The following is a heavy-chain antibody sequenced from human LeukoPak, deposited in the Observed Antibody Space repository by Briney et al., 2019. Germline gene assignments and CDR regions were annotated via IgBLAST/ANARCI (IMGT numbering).Heavy chain of an antibody. V-gene: IGHV3-53*01. CDR2: IYSAGNT. CDR1: GFTVSSNY. CDR3: ARGGTPGYSSGRIDY. J-gene: IGHJ4*02. D-gene: IGHD6-19*01. Sequence: GGSLRLSCVASGFTVSSNYMSCVRQAPGKVLEWDSVIYSAGNTYYANSVKGRFTISRHNSENTLYLHMNSLRVEDTAVYFCARGGTPGYSSGRIDYWGQGTLVTVSS.